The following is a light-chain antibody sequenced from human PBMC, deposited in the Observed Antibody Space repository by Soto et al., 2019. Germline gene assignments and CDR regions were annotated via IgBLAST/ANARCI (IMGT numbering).Light chain of an antibody. CDR1: QIISSW. CDR3: QQYENYWT. V-gene: IGKV1-5*01. Sequence: DSQMTQSPSTLSASVGDRVTITCRASQIISSWLAWYQQKPGKAPKLLIYDASSLESGVPSRFSGSGSGTEFSLTISNLQPDDCATYYCQQYENYWTFGQGTKVDIK. J-gene: IGKJ1*01. CDR2: DAS.